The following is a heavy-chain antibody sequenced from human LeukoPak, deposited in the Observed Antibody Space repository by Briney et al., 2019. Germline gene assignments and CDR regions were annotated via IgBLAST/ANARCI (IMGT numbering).Heavy chain of an antibody. D-gene: IGHD3-10*01. CDR3: ARGEYGSGSYHIDY. CDR1: GFTFSSYS. J-gene: IGHJ4*02. CDR2: ISSSGSTI. Sequence: TWGSLRLSCAASGFTFSSYSMNWVRQAPGKGLEWVSYISSSGSTIYYADSVKGRFTISRDNAKNSLYLQMNSLRAEDTAVYYCARGEYGSGSYHIDYWGQGTLVTVSS. V-gene: IGHV3-48*04.